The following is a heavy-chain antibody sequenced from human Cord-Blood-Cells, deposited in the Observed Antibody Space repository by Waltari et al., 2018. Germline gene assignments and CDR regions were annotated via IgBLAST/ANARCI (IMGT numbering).Heavy chain of an antibody. D-gene: IGHD6-19*01. CDR1: GGSISSYY. V-gene: IGHV4-4*07. CDR3: ARESSGWYHEAFDI. CDR2: IYTSGST. Sequence: VQLQESGPGLVKPSETLSLTCTVSGGSISSYYWSWTRQPAGKGLEWIGRIYTSGSTNYNPSLRSRVTMSVDTSKNQFSLKLSSVTAADTAVYYCARESSGWYHEAFDIWGQGTMVTVSS. J-gene: IGHJ3*02.